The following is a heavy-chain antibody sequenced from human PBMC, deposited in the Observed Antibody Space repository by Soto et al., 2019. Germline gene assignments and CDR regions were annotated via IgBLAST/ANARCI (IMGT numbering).Heavy chain of an antibody. Sequence: GASVKVSCKASGYTCTIYYMHCVLQSPGQGLEWMGIINPSGGSTSYAQKFQGRVTMTRDTSTSTVYMELSSLRSEDTAVYYCARSTTVTTFDYWGQGTLVTVSS. CDR1: GYTCTIYY. CDR2: INPSGGST. CDR3: ARSTTVTTFDY. J-gene: IGHJ4*02. V-gene: IGHV1-46*01. D-gene: IGHD4-17*01.